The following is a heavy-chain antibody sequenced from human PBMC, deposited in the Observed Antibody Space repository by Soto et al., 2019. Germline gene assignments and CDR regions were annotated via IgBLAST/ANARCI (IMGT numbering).Heavy chain of an antibody. J-gene: IGHJ4*02. Sequence: ASVKVSCKASGYTFTSYAMHWVRQAPGQRLEWMGWINAGNGNTKYSQKFQGRVTITRDTSTSTVYMELSSLRSEDTAVYYCARGGVVVVAATHFDYWGQGTLVTVSS. D-gene: IGHD2-15*01. V-gene: IGHV1-3*01. CDR1: GYTFTSYA. CDR3: ARGGVVVVAATHFDY. CDR2: INAGNGNT.